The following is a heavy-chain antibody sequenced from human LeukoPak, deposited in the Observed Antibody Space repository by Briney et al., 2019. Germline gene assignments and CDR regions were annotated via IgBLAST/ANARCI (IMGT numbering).Heavy chain of an antibody. CDR1: GGSISSSSYY. Sequence: PSETLSLTCTVSGGSISSSSYYWGWIRQPPGKGLEWIGSIYYSGSTYYNPSLKSRVTISVDTSKNQFSLKLSSVTAADTAVYYCARGGFAELYWFDPWGQGTLVTVSS. D-gene: IGHD3-10*01. V-gene: IGHV4-39*01. J-gene: IGHJ5*02. CDR2: IYYSGST. CDR3: ARGGFAELYWFDP.